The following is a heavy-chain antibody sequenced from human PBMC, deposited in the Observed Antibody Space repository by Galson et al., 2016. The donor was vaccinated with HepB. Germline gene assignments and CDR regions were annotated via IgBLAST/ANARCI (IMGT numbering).Heavy chain of an antibody. CDR3: AREGPYYYDGSGHFDAFDV. V-gene: IGHV3-74*01. J-gene: IGHJ3*01. Sequence: SLRLSCAASGVTFSNYWINWIRQAPGKGLLWVSRVYSDGRMSTHADSVKGRFTISRDSAKTTFYLQMNSLRDDDTAVYYCAREGPYYYDGSGHFDAFDVWGQGTMVTV. CDR2: VYSDGRMS. D-gene: IGHD3-22*01. CDR1: GVTFSNYW.